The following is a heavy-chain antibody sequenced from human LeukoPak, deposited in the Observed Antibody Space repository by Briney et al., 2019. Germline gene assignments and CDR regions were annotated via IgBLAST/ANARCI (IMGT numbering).Heavy chain of an antibody. CDR3: AREDRHMNWFDP. CDR1: GYTFTSYG. V-gene: IGHV1-18*01. CDR2: ISAYNGNT. J-gene: IGHJ5*02. Sequence: ASVKVSCKASGYTFTSYGISWVRQAPGQGLECMGWISAYNGNTNYAQKLQGRVTMTTDTSTSTAYMELRSLRSDDSAVYFCAREDRHMNWFDPWGQGTLVTVSS.